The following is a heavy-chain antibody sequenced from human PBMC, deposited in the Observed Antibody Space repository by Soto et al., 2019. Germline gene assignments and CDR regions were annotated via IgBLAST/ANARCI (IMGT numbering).Heavy chain of an antibody. D-gene: IGHD3-10*01. J-gene: IGHJ4*02. CDR3: TREGSMYSIHC. Sequence: QVQPVPSGAEVKKPGSSVRVSCKTSGGTSNSVSWVRQAPGQGLEWMGRIITSLGEATYAQKFQGRVTITEDSSTNTVYMDLTTLRSEDTEVYLFTREGSMYSIHCWGPGTLVTVS. CDR2: IITSLGEA. CDR1: GGTSNS. V-gene: IGHV1-69*08.